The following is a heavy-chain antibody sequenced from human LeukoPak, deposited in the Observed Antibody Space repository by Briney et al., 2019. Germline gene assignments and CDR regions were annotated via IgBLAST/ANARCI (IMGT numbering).Heavy chain of an antibody. D-gene: IGHD6-19*01. CDR3: ARDQDSSGWYWGFDP. CDR1: GFTFNSYA. J-gene: IGHJ5*02. V-gene: IGHV3-30-3*01. CDR2: ISYDGSNK. Sequence: QPGGSLRLSCAASGFTFNSYAMHWVRQAPGKGLEWVAVISYDGSNKYYADSVKGRFTISRDNSKNTLYLQMNSLRAEDTAVYYCARDQDSSGWYWGFDPWGQGTLVTVSS.